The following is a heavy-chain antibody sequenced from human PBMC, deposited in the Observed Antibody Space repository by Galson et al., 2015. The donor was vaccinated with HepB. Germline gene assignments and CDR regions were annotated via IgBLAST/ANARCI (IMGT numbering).Heavy chain of an antibody. D-gene: IGHD3-3*01. Sequence: SLRLSCAASGFTFSSYSMNWVRQAPGKGLEWVSYISSSSSTIYYADSVKGRFTISRDNAKNSLYLQMNSLRDEDTAVYYCARVYDFWGSQVSGMDVWGQGNPGHRLL. CDR3: ARVYDFWGSQVSGMDV. V-gene: IGHV3-48*02. CDR1: GFTFSSYS. CDR2: ISSSSSTI. J-gene: IGHJ6*02.